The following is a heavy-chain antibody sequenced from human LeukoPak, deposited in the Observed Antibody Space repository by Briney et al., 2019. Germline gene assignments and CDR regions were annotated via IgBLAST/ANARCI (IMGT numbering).Heavy chain of an antibody. CDR2: INHSGST. CDR1: GGSFSGYY. V-gene: IGHV4-34*01. D-gene: IGHD3-3*02. Sequence: PSETPSLTCAVYGGSFSGYYWSWIRQPPGKGLEWIGEINHSGSTNYNPSLKSRVTISVDTSKNQFSLKLSSVTAADTAVYYCARSLDQVLNFDYWGQGTLVTVSS. CDR3: ARSLDQVLNFDY. J-gene: IGHJ4*02.